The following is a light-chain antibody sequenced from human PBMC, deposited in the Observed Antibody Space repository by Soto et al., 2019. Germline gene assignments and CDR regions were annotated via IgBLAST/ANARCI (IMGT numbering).Light chain of an antibody. Sequence: QSALAQPASVSGSPGQSITISCTVTSSDVGAYNYVSWYQQYPGKAPKLMIYEVNYRPSGVSNRFSGSKSGITASLTISGLQAEDEADFYCISYASTSTAVFGTGTKVTLL. CDR3: ISYASTSTAV. J-gene: IGLJ1*01. CDR1: SSDVGAYNY. V-gene: IGLV2-14*01. CDR2: EVN.